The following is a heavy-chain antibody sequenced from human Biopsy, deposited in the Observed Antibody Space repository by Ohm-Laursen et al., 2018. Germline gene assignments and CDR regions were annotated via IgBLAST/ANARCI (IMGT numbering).Heavy chain of an antibody. J-gene: IGHJ4*02. CDR3: ARAGPYYSDF. Sequence: SLRLSCAAFGFTFSNYAMGWVRQAPGKGLECVSSIGSDARSTLYADSVQGRFTISRDNSKSTLYLQIDNLRAEDTALYYCARAGPYYSDFWGQGTLVTVSS. V-gene: IGHV3-23*01. CDR2: IGSDARST. CDR1: GFTFSNYA.